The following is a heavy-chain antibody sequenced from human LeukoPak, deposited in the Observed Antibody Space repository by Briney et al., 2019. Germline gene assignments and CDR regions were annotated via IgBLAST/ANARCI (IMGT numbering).Heavy chain of an antibody. CDR2: IYYSGST. Sequence: SETLSLTCTVSGGSISSYYWSWIRQPPGKGLEWIGYIYYSGSTNYNPSLKSRVTISVDTSKNQFSLKLSSVTAADTAVYYCARAGSNYAYYYGMDVWGQGTTVTVSS. V-gene: IGHV4-59*01. D-gene: IGHD4-11*01. CDR1: GGSISSYY. CDR3: ARAGSNYAYYYGMDV. J-gene: IGHJ6*02.